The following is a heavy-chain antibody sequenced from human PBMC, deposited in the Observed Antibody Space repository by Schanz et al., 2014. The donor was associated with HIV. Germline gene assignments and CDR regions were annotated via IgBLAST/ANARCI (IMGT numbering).Heavy chain of an antibody. D-gene: IGHD1-26*01. V-gene: IGHV1-69*01. CDR3: ASGRFGTVIWWGDAFDI. J-gene: IGHJ3*02. CDR2: IIPIFHTA. Sequence: QVPLVQSGAEVKKPGSSVKVSCKASGGTFSSYTITWVRQAPGQGLEWMGGIIPIFHTANYAQKFQGRVTITADESTSTAYMELSSLRSEDTAMYYCASGRFGTVIWWGDAFDIWGQGTMVTVSS. CDR1: GGTFSSYT.